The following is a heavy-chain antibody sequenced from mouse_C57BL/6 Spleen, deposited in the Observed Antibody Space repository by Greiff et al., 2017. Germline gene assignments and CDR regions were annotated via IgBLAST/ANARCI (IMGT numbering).Heavy chain of an antibody. CDR1: GYTFTSYW. CDR3: AREDVDYGNYGAY. J-gene: IGHJ3*01. Sequence: QVQLQQPGAELVRPGSSVKLSCKASGYTFTSYWMDWVKQRPGQGLEWIGNIYPSDSETHYNQKFKDKATLTVDKSSSTAYMQLNSLTSEDSAVYYCAREDVDYGNYGAYWGQGTLVTVSA. D-gene: IGHD2-1*01. CDR2: IYPSDSET. V-gene: IGHV1-61*01.